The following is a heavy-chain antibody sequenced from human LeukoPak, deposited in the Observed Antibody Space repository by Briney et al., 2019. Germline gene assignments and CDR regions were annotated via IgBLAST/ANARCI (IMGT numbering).Heavy chain of an antibody. CDR2: VHPDSSNT. D-gene: IGHD1-14*01. J-gene: IGHJ5*02. Sequence: ASVKVSCKTSGYPFSTWEINWVRQAAGQGFEWLGWVHPDSSNTDYAQKFRGRVTMSRDTSTSAAYMELSGLRLDDTAVYFCARGPRNDPWGQGTLVTVSS. CDR1: GYPFSTWE. CDR3: ARGPRNDP. V-gene: IGHV1-8*01.